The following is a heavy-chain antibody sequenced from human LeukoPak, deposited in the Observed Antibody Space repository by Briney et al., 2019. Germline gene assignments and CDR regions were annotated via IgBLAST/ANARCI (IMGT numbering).Heavy chain of an antibody. Sequence: PSETLSLTCTVSSGSISSGSYYWSWIRQPAGKGLEWIGRIYTSGSTNYNPSLKSRVTISVDTSKNQSSLKLSSVTAADTAVYYCAREGQGYSYGNFDYWGQGTLVTVSS. J-gene: IGHJ4*02. CDR3: AREGQGYSYGNFDY. V-gene: IGHV4-61*02. D-gene: IGHD5-18*01. CDR1: SGSISSGSYY. CDR2: IYTSGST.